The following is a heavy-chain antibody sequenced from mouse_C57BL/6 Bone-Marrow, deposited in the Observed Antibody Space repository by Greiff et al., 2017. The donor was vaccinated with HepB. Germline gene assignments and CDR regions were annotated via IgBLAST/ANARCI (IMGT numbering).Heavy chain of an antibody. D-gene: IGHD2-1*01. V-gene: IGHV5-16*01. CDR1: GFTFSDYY. Sequence: EVMLVESEGGLVQPGSSMKLSCTASGFTFSDYYMAWVRQVPEKGLEWVANINYDGSSTYYLDSLKSRFIISRDNAKNILYLQMSSLKSEDTATYYCARVFYQGYFDYWGQGTTLTVSS. CDR2: INYDGSST. J-gene: IGHJ2*01. CDR3: ARVFYQGYFDY.